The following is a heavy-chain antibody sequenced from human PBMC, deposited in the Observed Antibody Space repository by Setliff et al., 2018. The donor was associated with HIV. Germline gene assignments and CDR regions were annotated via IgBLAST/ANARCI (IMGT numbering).Heavy chain of an antibody. J-gene: IGHJ6*02. CDR1: GASFTDYY. D-gene: IGHD6-6*01. Sequence: SETLSLTCAFYGASFTDYYWNWIRQPPGKGLEWIGELSPSGTTRSNPSLQSRVTMTRDTSISTAYMELSRLRSDDTAVYYCARGWSSSSGDYYYYGMDVWGQGTTVTVSS. CDR3: ARGWSSSSGDYYYYGMDV. V-gene: IGHV4-34*01. CDR2: LSPSGTT.